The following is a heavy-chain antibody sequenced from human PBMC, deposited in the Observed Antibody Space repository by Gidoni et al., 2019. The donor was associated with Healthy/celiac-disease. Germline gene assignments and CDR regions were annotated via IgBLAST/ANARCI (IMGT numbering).Heavy chain of an antibody. V-gene: IGHV4-31*03. J-gene: IGHJ5*02. Sequence: QVQLQESGPGLVKPSQTLSLTCTVSGGSISSGGYYWSWIRQHPGKGLEWIGYIYYSGSTYYNPSLKSRVTISVDTSKTQFSLKLSSVTAADTAVYYCARDGGGFGESTTSGFDPWGQGTLVTVSS. CDR1: GGSISSGGYY. CDR3: ARDGGGFGESTTSGFDP. D-gene: IGHD3-10*01. CDR2: IYYSGST.